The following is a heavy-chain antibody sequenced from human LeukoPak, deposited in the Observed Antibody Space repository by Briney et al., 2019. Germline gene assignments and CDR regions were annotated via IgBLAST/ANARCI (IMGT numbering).Heavy chain of an antibody. V-gene: IGHV3-21*01. Sequence: AGSLRLSCAASGFTFSSYNMNWVRQAPEKGLEWVSSISSSSTYIYYADTVRGRFTISRDNAKNALYLQMNSLRAEDTAVYYCARVQSGGLYSRADSWGQGTLVTVSS. J-gene: IGHJ4*02. D-gene: IGHD1-26*01. CDR1: GFTFSSYN. CDR2: ISSSSTYI. CDR3: ARVQSGGLYSRADS.